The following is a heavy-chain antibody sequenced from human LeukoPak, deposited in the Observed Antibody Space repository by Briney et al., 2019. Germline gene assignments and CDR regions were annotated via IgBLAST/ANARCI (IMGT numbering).Heavy chain of an antibody. CDR2: ISSSSSYI. D-gene: IGHD3-9*01. CDR3: ARGKSVLRYFDWLPSDY. CDR1: GFTFSSYS. J-gene: IGHJ4*02. V-gene: IGHV3-21*01. Sequence: GGSLRLSGAASGFTFSSYSMNWVRQAPGKGLEWVSSISSSSSYIYYADSVKGRFTISRDNAKNSLYLQMNSLRAEDTAVYYCARGKSVLRYFDWLPSDYWGQGTLVTVSS.